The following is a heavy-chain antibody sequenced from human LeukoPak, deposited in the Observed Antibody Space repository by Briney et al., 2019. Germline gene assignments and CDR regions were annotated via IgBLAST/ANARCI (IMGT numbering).Heavy chain of an antibody. D-gene: IGHD1-14*01. CDR3: ARHYRAFDH. Sequence: GESLKLYCKGSGYAFASQWIGWVRQMPGKGLEWMGIIYPGDSDTRYSPSFEGHVTITADKSISTAYLQWSSLKASDTAMYYCARHYRAFDHWGQGTLVTVSS. J-gene: IGHJ4*02. V-gene: IGHV5-51*01. CDR2: IYPGDSDT. CDR1: GYAFASQW.